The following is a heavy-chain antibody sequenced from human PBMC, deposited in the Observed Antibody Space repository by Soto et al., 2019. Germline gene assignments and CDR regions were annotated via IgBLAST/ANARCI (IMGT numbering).Heavy chain of an antibody. CDR1: GGPISSSSYY. D-gene: IGHD3-10*01. V-gene: IGHV4-39*01. J-gene: IGHJ4*02. CDR2: IYYSGST. CDR3: ASTPDYSPSYYFDY. Sequence: PSETLSLTCTVSGGPISSSSYYWGWVRQPPGKGLEWIGSIYYSGSTYYNPSLKSRVTVSVDTSKNQFSLKLSSVTAADTAVYYCASTPDYSPSYYFDYWGQGTLVTVSS.